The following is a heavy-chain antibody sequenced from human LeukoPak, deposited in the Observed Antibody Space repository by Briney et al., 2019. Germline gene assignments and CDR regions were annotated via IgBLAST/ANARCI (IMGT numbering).Heavy chain of an antibody. CDR2: IYTSGST. J-gene: IGHJ4*02. CDR1: GGSISGGSYY. D-gene: IGHD6-13*01. V-gene: IGHV4-61*02. Sequence: SETLSLTCTVSGGSISGGSYYWSWIRQPAGKGLEWIGRIYTSGSTNYNPSLKSRVTISVDTSKNQFSLKLSSVTAADTAVYYCARIAAAGIDYWGQGTLVTVSP. CDR3: ARIAAAGIDY.